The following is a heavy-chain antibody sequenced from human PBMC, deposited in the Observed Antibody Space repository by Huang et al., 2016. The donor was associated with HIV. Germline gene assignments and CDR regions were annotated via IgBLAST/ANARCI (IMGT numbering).Heavy chain of an antibody. Sequence: QLQLQGSGPGLVKPSETLSLTCTVSGGSITSSSYYWGGIGQPPGKGLVWVGSIYYSGRTDYNPALKRRVTVSVDTAKNQFSLKLSSVTAADTAVYYCARHFSYYDSSGYTPWDAFDIWGQGTMVTVSS. CDR2: IYYSGRT. V-gene: IGHV4-39*01. D-gene: IGHD3-22*01. CDR3: ARHFSYYDSSGYTPWDAFDI. CDR1: GGSITSSSYY. J-gene: IGHJ3*02.